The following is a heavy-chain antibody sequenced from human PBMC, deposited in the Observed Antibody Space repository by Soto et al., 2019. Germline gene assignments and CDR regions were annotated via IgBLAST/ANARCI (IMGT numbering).Heavy chain of an antibody. CDR3: ARINLGELSANGGNDAFDI. J-gene: IGHJ3*02. CDR1: GGSISSYY. CDR2: IYYSGST. V-gene: IGHV4-59*01. Sequence: SETLSLTCTVSGGSISSYYWSWIRQPPGKGLEWIGYIYYSGSTNYNPSLKSRVTISVDTSKNQFSLKLSSVTAADTAVYYCARINLGELSANGGNDAFDIWGQGTMVTVSS. D-gene: IGHD3-16*02.